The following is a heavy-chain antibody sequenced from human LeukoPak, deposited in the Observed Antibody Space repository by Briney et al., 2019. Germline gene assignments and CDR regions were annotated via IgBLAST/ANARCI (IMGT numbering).Heavy chain of an antibody. J-gene: IGHJ6*03. Sequence: SETLSLTCTVSGGSISSYYWSWIRQPPGKGLEWIGYIYYSGSTNYNPSLKSRVTISVDTSKNQFSLKLSSVTAADTAVYYCARDRICGKDTAMVRGYYYYMDVWGKGTTVTVSS. CDR1: GGSISSYY. V-gene: IGHV4-59*01. CDR3: ARDRICGKDTAMVRGYYYYMDV. CDR2: IYYSGST. D-gene: IGHD5-18*01.